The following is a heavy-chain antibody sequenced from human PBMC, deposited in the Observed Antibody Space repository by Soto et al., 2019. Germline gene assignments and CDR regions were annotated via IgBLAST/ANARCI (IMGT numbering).Heavy chain of an antibody. J-gene: IGHJ3*02. D-gene: IGHD1-1*01. V-gene: IGHV4-34*01. CDR2: MSHSGGT. CDR1: GGFVSSGNYY. CDR3: ARVERATATTGVDAFDI. Sequence: QEQLQQWGAGLLKPSETLSLTCAVYGGFVSSGNYYWSWIRQPPGKGLEWIGEMSHSGGTHFNPSLKSRVTISVDTSKNQFSLKMSSVTSADTALDYCARVERATATTGVDAFDIWGPGTMVTVSS.